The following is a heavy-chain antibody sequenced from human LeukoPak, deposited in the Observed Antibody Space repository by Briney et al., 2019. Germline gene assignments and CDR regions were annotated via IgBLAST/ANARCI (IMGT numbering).Heavy chain of an antibody. V-gene: IGHV3-74*01. D-gene: IGHD5-24*01. CDR2: INSDGSST. CDR3: ARDSGRDGYILDYFVY. Sequence: QPGGSLRLSCAASGFTFSSYWMHWVRQAPGKGLVWVSRINSDGSSTSYADSVKGRFTISRDNAKNTLYLQMNSLRGEDTVVYYCARDSGRDGYILDYFVYRGQGTLVSVPS. CDR1: GFTFSSYW. J-gene: IGHJ4*02.